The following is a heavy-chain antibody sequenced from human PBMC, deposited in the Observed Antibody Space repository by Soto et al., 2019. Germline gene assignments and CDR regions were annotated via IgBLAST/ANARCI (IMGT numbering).Heavy chain of an antibody. Sequence: SVKVSCKASGATFSGSAFSWVRQAPGQGLEWMGGIAPTLGTTNYAQHLQGRVTITADESTGTSFMELTSLRAEDTAVYYCAKDRNYPRDQFHYWGQGTLVTVSS. D-gene: IGHD1-7*01. J-gene: IGHJ4*02. CDR1: GATFSGSA. V-gene: IGHV1-69*13. CDR2: IAPTLGTT. CDR3: AKDRNYPRDQFHY.